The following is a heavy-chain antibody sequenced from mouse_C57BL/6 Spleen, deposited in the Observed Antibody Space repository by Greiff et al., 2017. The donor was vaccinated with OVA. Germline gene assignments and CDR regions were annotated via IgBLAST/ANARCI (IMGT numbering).Heavy chain of an antibody. V-gene: IGHV1-80*01. D-gene: IGHD1-1*01. J-gene: IGHJ2*01. Sequence: VKLQESGAELVKPGASVKISCKASGYAFSSYWMNWVKQRPGKGLEWIGQIYPGDGDTNYNGKFKGKATLTADKSSSTAYMQLSSLTSEDSAVYFCARASGSSYGFDYWGQGTTLTVSS. CDR3: ARASGSSYGFDY. CDR2: IYPGDGDT. CDR1: GYAFSSYW.